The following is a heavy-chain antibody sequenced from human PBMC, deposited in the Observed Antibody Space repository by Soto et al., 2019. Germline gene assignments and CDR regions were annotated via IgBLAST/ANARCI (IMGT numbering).Heavy chain of an antibody. CDR2: IYPGDSDT. V-gene: IGHV5-51*01. D-gene: IGHD6-6*01. CDR1: GYSFSNYW. Sequence: GESLKISCKGYGYSFSNYWIGWVRQMPGKGLEWMGIIYPGDSDTRYSPSFEGQVTISADKSITTAYLQWSSLKASDTAMYYCARPSYSSSRYYGMDVWGQGTTVTVSS. CDR3: ARPSYSSSRYYGMDV. J-gene: IGHJ6*02.